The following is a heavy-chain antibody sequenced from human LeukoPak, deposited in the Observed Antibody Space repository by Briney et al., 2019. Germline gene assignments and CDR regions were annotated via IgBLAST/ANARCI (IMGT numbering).Heavy chain of an antibody. CDR3: ARDPYSGNYGNYYYYYMDV. J-gene: IGHJ6*03. CDR1: GFTFNNYA. Sequence: GGSLRLSCAASGFTFNNYAMNWVRRAPGKGLEWISSITSSSSYIYYADSVKGRFTISRDNAKNSLYLQMSSLSPDDTAVYFCARDPYSGNYGNYYYYYMDVWGKGTTVTISS. V-gene: IGHV3-21*06. D-gene: IGHD1-26*01. CDR2: ITSSSSYI.